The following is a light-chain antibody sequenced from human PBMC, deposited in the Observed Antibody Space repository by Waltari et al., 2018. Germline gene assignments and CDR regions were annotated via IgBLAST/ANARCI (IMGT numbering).Light chain of an antibody. Sequence: DIVMTQSPDSLAVSLGERATINCKSSQSVLWSSNNKNYLAWYQQKPGQPPKLLISWASARESGVPDRFGGSGSGTDFTLTISSLQAEDVAFYYCQQYYSSSFTFGPGTKVDIK. CDR1: QSVLWSSNNKNY. J-gene: IGKJ3*01. CDR3: QQYYSSSFT. V-gene: IGKV4-1*01. CDR2: WAS.